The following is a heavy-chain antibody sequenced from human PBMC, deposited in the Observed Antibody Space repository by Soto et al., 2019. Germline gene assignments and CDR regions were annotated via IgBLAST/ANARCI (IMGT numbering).Heavy chain of an antibody. CDR3: VRQGIDYLHGLVDV. CDR2: VYYTGDT. J-gene: IGHJ6*02. Sequence: QVQLQQSGPRLVKPSETLSLTCTVSSGPDRSHNWGWIRQPPGRGLEWIGYVYYTGDTAYTPSLRCRVTISADTSTNDISLTLNSVTAADTAVYYCVRQGIDYLHGLVDVWGQGTTVSVSS. CDR1: SGPDRSHN. D-gene: IGHD4-17*01. V-gene: IGHV4-59*08.